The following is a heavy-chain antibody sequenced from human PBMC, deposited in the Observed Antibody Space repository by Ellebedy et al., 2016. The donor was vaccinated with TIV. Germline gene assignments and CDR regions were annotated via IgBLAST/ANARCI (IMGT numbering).Heavy chain of an antibody. CDR3: ARNRNKYDANGYWNY. CDR1: GFTFRDYY. Sequence: GESLKISCAASGFTFRDYYMTWIRQAPGKGLECVAYISGDGTIKYYADAVKGRFTVSRDNAENSLHLKMSSLRAEDTAVYYCARNRNKYDANGYWNYWGPGAQVTVSS. J-gene: IGHJ4*02. D-gene: IGHD3-22*01. CDR2: ISGDGTIK. V-gene: IGHV3-11*01.